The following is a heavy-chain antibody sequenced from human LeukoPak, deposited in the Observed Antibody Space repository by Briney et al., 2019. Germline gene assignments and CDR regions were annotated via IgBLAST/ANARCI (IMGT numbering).Heavy chain of an antibody. CDR3: ARDRVYYDSSGAGGPNWFDP. J-gene: IGHJ5*02. CDR2: ISSSGSTI. CDR1: GFTFSDYY. Sequence: GGSLRLSCAASGFTFSDYYMSWIRQAPGKGLEWVSYISSSGSTIYYADSVKDRFTISRDNAKNSLYLQMNSLRAEDTAVYYCARDRVYYDSSGAGGPNWFDPWGQGTLVTVSS. V-gene: IGHV3-11*01. D-gene: IGHD3-22*01.